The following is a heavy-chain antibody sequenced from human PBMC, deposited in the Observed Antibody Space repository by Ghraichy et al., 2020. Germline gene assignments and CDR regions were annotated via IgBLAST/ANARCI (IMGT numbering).Heavy chain of an antibody. Sequence: LSLTCAVSGFTFSSYSMNWVRQAPGKGLEWVSSISSSSSYIYYADSLMGRFTISRDNAKNSLYLQLNSLRAEDTAVYYCARDLGAGDDAFDIWGQGTVVTVSS. V-gene: IGHV3-21*01. CDR1: GFTFSSYS. J-gene: IGHJ3*02. CDR2: ISSSSSYI. CDR3: ARDLGAGDDAFDI. D-gene: IGHD1-26*01.